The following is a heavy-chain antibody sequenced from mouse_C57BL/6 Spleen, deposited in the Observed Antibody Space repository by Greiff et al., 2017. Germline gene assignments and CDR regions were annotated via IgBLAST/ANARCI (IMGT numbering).Heavy chain of an antibody. V-gene: IGHV2-5*01. CDR1: GFSLTSYG. D-gene: IGHD2-3*01. CDR3: AKNGYYVGNYFDY. Sequence: QVQLQQSGPGLVQPSQSLSITCTVSGFSLTSYGVHWVRQSPGKGLEWLGVIWRGGSTDYNAAFMSRLSITKDNSKSQVFFKMNSLQADDTAIYYCAKNGYYVGNYFDYWGQGTTLTVSS. CDR2: IWRGGST. J-gene: IGHJ2*01.